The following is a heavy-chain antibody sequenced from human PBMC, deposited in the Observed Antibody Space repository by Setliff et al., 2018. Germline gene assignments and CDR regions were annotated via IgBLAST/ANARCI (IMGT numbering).Heavy chain of an antibody. CDR1: GASFSDYY. V-gene: IGHV4-34*01. Sequence: SETLSLTCTVYGASFSDYYWGWIRQPPGKGLEWIAEINHSGSTNYNPSLKSRVTISVDTSKNQYSLRLRSVTAADTAVYYCASPRRDDLDTPFDAFDLWGQGTKVPVS. J-gene: IGHJ3*01. D-gene: IGHD1-1*01. CDR3: ASPRRDDLDTPFDAFDL. CDR2: INHSGST.